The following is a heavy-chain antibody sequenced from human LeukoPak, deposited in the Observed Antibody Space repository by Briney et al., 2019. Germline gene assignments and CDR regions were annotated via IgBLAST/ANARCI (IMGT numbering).Heavy chain of an antibody. CDR1: GVSISSGGYY. CDR2: IYYSGST. V-gene: IGHV4-31*03. J-gene: IGHJ4*02. Sequence: SETLSLTCTVSGVSISSGGYYWSWIRQHPGKGLEWIGYIYYSGSTYYNPSLKSRVTISVDTSKNLFSLKLSSVTAADTAVYYCARLRGYSYAIDYWGQGTLVTVSS. D-gene: IGHD5-18*01. CDR3: ARLRGYSYAIDY.